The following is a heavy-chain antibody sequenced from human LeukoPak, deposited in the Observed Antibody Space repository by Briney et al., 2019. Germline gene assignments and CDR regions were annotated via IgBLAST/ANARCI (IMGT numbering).Heavy chain of an antibody. D-gene: IGHD2-2*01. Sequence: PSETLSLTCAVYGGSFSGDYWSWIRQPPGKGLEWIGEINHSGSTNYNPSLKSRVTISVDTSKNQFSLKLSSVTAADTAVYYCARVSLGEYCSSTSCPGSNWFDPWGQGALVTVSS. V-gene: IGHV4-34*01. J-gene: IGHJ5*02. CDR2: INHSGST. CDR1: GGSFSGDY. CDR3: ARVSLGEYCSSTSCPGSNWFDP.